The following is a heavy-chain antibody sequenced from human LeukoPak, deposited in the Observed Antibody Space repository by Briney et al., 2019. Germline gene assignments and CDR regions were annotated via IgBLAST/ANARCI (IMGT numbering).Heavy chain of an antibody. CDR3: AREQPSSGPHSSGYYLADY. J-gene: IGHJ4*02. D-gene: IGHD3-22*01. CDR2: IIPIFGTA. CDR1: GGTFISYA. Sequence: GSSVKVSCKASGGTFISYAISWVRQAPGQGLEWMGGIIPIFGTANYAQKFQGRVTITADESTSTAYMELSSLRSEDTAVYYCAREQPSSGPHSSGYYLADYWGQGTLVTVSS. V-gene: IGHV1-69*01.